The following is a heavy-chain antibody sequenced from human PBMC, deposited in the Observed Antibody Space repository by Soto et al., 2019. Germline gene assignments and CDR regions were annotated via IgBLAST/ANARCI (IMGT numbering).Heavy chain of an antibody. Sequence: GVLRLSCAASGFTFSSYWMHWVRQAPGKGLMWVSRIHNDGSTTRYADSVKGRFTISRDNAKNTLYLQMSSLRVEDTAVYYCARDNWNSYWGQGTLVTVSS. J-gene: IGHJ4*01. V-gene: IGHV3-74*01. CDR1: GFTFSSYW. D-gene: IGHD1-7*01. CDR2: IHNDGSTT. CDR3: ARDNWNSY.